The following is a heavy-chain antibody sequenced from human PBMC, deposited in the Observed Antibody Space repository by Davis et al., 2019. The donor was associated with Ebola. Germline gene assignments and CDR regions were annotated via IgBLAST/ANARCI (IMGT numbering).Heavy chain of an antibody. CDR1: GFTFRSNW. V-gene: IGHV3-74*01. D-gene: IGHD5-12*01. CDR2: INEDGIIK. Sequence: PGGSLRLSCAASGFTFRSNWMHWVRHAPGKGLVWVSRINEDGIIKTYADSVKGRFTISRDNAKNSLYLQMNSLRTEDTAVYYCARGSDWGGSGYESDDFAYWGQGTLVTVS. CDR3: ARGSDWGGSGYESDDFAY. J-gene: IGHJ4*02.